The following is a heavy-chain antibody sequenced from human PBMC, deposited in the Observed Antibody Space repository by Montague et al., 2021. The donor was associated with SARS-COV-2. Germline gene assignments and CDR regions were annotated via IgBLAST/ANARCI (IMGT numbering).Heavy chain of an antibody. CDR1: DGSFSNFY. D-gene: IGHD1-26*01. Sequence: SETLSLTCAVFDGSFSNFYWSWIRQPPGKGLEWIGEINHSGSTHYKPSLKSRVTISVDTSKKQFSPKLNSVTAADAAVYYCASGDDNGSGYLDVWGKGTTVTVSS. V-gene: IGHV4-34*01. CDR3: ASGDDNGSGYLDV. J-gene: IGHJ6*03. CDR2: INHSGST.